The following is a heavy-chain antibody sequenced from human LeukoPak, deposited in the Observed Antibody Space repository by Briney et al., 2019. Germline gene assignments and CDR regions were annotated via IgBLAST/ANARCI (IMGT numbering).Heavy chain of an antibody. CDR1: GGTFSSYA. Sequence: ASVKVSCKASGGTFSSYAISWVRQAPGQGLEWMGRIIPILGIANYAQKFQGRVTITADKSTSTAYMELSSLRSEDTAVYYCASELITSNRQTYFDYWGQGTLVTVSS. CDR3: ASELITSNRQTYFDY. D-gene: IGHD1-14*01. CDR2: IIPILGIA. J-gene: IGHJ4*02. V-gene: IGHV1-69*04.